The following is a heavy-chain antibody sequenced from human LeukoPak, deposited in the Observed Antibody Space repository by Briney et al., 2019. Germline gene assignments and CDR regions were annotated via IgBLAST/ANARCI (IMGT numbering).Heavy chain of an antibody. CDR1: GGSFSGYY. CDR2: INHSGST. V-gene: IGHV4-34*01. D-gene: IGHD1-14*01. Sequence: PSETLSLTCAVYGGSFSGYYWSWIRQPPGKGLEWIGEINHSGSTNYNPSLKSRVTISVDTSKNQFSLKLSSVTAADTAVYYCARAKRKNYYYYYAMDVWGQGTTVTVSS. J-gene: IGHJ6*02. CDR3: ARAKRKNYYYYYAMDV.